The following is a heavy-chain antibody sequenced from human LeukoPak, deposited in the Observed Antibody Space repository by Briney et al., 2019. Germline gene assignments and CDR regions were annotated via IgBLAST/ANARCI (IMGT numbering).Heavy chain of an antibody. D-gene: IGHD6-13*01. J-gene: IGHJ4*02. Sequence: SQTLSLTCAISGDSVSSNSAGWNWIRQSPSRGLEWLGRTYFRSEWYNDYAVSVKSRRTNNPDTSKNQFSLQLNSVTPEDTAMYYCARESGNLGSSWLEYYFDYWGQGTLVTVSS. CDR1: GDSVSSNSAG. CDR2: TYFRSEWYN. CDR3: ARESGNLGSSWLEYYFDY. V-gene: IGHV6-1*01.